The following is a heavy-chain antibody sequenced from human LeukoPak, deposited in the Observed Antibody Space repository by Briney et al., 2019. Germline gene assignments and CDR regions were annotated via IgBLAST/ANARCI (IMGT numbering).Heavy chain of an antibody. CDR3: ARYSSSWYYFDY. J-gene: IGHJ4*02. Sequence: SETLSLTCTVSGGSISSYYWSWIRQPPGKGLEWIGYIYYSGSTNYNPSLKSRVTISVDTSKNQFSLKLSSVTAADTAVYYCARYSSSWYYFDYWGQGTLVTVSS. CDR1: GGSISSYY. CDR2: IYYSGST. D-gene: IGHD6-13*01. V-gene: IGHV4-59*08.